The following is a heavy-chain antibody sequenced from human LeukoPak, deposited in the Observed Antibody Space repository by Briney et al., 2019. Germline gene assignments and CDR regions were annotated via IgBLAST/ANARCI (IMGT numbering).Heavy chain of an antibody. J-gene: IGHJ4*02. CDR1: GYIFTSYY. Sequence: GASVKVSCKASGYIFTSYYMHWVRQAPGQGLEWLGVVYPSAGTSDPAQRFRARITLSDDTSTSTAYMELRSLKSEDTAIYFCVREYHGGHFDFWGQGTLVTVSS. CDR3: VREYHGGHFDF. V-gene: IGHV1-46*03. D-gene: IGHD3-16*01. CDR2: VYPSAGTS.